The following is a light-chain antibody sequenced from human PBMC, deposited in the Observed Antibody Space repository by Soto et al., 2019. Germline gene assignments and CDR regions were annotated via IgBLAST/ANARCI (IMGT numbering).Light chain of an antibody. CDR2: AAS. Sequence: DILLTQSPSFLSASVGDRVTITCRASQAISSSLAWYQHNPGQAPKLLIYAASTLQNGVPSSFRGSGSGTEFNLTISSLHPEDFGTYYFQDLNDYRYTFGQGTKVEI. J-gene: IGKJ2*01. V-gene: IGKV1-9*01. CDR1: QAISSS. CDR3: QDLNDYRYT.